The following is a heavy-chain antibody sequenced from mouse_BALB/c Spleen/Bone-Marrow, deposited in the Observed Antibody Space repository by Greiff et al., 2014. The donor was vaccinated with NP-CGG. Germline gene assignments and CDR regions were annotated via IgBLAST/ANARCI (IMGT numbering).Heavy chain of an antibody. V-gene: IGHV1S130*01. CDR2: IHPNSGNT. D-gene: IGHD2-14*01. CDR1: GYTFTSSW. Sequence: LVESGSVLVRPGASVKLSCKASGYTFTSSWMHWAKQRPGQGLEWIGDIHPNSGNTNYNEKFRGKATLTVDTSSNTAYVDLSSLTSEDSAVYYCARSYRFWYFDVWGAGTTVTVPS. CDR3: ARSYRFWYFDV. J-gene: IGHJ1*01.